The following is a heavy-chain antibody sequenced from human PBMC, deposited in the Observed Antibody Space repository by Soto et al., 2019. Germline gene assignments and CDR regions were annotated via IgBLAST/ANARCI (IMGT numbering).Heavy chain of an antibody. CDR3: AREYSRSWYGNWVDP. Sequence: SETLSLTCTVSGGSISSYYWSWIRQPPGRGLEWIGYIYYSGTTNYNPSLKSRVTISVDTSKNQFSLKLSSVTAADTAVYDGAREYSRSWYGNWVDPWGQGTLVT. D-gene: IGHD6-13*01. CDR2: IYYSGTT. V-gene: IGHV4-59*01. J-gene: IGHJ5*02. CDR1: GGSISSYY.